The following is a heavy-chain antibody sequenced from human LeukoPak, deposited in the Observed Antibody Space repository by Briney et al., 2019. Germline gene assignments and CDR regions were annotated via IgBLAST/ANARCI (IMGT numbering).Heavy chain of an antibody. D-gene: IGHD1-26*01. J-gene: IGHJ4*02. CDR1: GFVFSTYG. Sequence: AGGSLRLSCEASGFVFSTYGMHWVRQAPDKGLEWVAVIWYDGGIKYYVDSVKGRFTISRDNSKNTLYLQMNSLRVEDTGIYYCVRAVGPYDYWGQGSLVTVSA. CDR2: IWYDGGIK. V-gene: IGHV3-33*01. CDR3: VRAVGPYDY.